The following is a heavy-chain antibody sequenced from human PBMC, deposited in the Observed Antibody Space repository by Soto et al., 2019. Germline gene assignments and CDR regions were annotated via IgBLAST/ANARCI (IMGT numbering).Heavy chain of an antibody. CDR2: IHSGST. CDR3: ARHDGSRSTDY. Sequence: QVQLQESGPGLVKPSGTLSLTCTVSGGSISSDYWNWIRQPPGKGLEWIGCIHSGSTTYSASLRSRVTISVDTSKNQFSLKLSSVTAADTAVYFCARHDGSRSTDYWGQGTLVTVSS. D-gene: IGHD3-10*01. J-gene: IGHJ4*02. CDR1: GGSISSDY. V-gene: IGHV4-59*08.